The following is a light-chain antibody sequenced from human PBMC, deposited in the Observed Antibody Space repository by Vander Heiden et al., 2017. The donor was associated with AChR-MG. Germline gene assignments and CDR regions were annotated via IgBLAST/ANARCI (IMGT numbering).Light chain of an antibody. J-gene: IGKJ2*01. CDR1: QTISNY. CDR3: QHIYSTPLYT. CDR2: GVS. V-gene: IGKV1-39*01. Sequence: DLQMTQSPPSLSASVGDRVTITCRASQTISNYLNWYQQKPGKAPKLLTSGVSSLQSGVPSRFSGSGSGTDFTLTISILQPEDSATYYCQHIYSTPLYTFGQGTKLEI.